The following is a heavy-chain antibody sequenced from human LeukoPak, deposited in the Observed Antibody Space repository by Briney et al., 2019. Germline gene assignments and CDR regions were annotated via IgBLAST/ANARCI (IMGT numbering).Heavy chain of an antibody. V-gene: IGHV4-4*07. Sequence: SETLSLTCTVSGDAITSYNWNWIRQPAGKGLEWIGRIYTGGTTKYNPSLESRVTMSADTSSNQFSLKLSSVTAADTAVYYCARSAGWYWYLDLWGRGTLVTGSS. J-gene: IGHJ2*01. CDR1: GDAITSYN. D-gene: IGHD6-19*01. CDR2: IYTGGTT. CDR3: ARSAGWYWYLDL.